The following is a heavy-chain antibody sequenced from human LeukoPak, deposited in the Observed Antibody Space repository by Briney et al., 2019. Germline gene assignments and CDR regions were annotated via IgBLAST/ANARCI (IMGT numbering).Heavy chain of an antibody. J-gene: IGHJ4*02. D-gene: IGHD6-19*01. V-gene: IGHV3-30*04. CDR1: GFTFSTYA. CDR2: ISYNGSHQ. CDR3: ARGRAVAGIKYYFDY. Sequence: GGSLRLSCAASGFTFSTYAMHWVRQAPGKGLEWLTVISYNGSHQYYSDSVRGRFTISRDNSRNSVFLQINRLRAEDTAVYYCARGRAVAGIKYYFDYWGQGTLVTVSS.